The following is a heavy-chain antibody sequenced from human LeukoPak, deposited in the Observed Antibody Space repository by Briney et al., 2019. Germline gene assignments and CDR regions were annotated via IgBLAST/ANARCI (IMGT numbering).Heavy chain of an antibody. D-gene: IGHD3-22*01. CDR1: GGSFTSYW. CDR2: IYPGYSDT. V-gene: IGHV5-51*01. Sequence: GESLKISCKCSGGSFTSYWICLGRQMPGKGLEWMGIIYPGYSDTRYSPSFQGQVTISADTSIRTDYLKWSSLKASDTAMYYCAIPEGYYDSSAYYWGQGTLVTVSS. CDR3: AIPEGYYDSSAYY. J-gene: IGHJ4*02.